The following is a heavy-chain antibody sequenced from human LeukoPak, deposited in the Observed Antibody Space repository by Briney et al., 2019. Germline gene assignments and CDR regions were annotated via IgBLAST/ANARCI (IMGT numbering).Heavy chain of an antibody. D-gene: IGHD2-15*01. CDR2: INHSGST. Sequence: PSETLSLTCAVYGGSFSGYYWSWIRQPPGKGLEWIGEINHSGSTNYNPSLKSRVTISVDTSKNQFSLKLSSVTAADTAVYYCARVEVPRDINDWYFDLWGRGTLVTVSS. CDR3: ARVEVPRDINDWYFDL. V-gene: IGHV4-34*01. J-gene: IGHJ2*01. CDR1: GGSFSGYY.